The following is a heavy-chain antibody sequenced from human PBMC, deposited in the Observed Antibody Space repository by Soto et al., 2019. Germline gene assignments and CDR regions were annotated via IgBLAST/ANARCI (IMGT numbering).Heavy chain of an antibody. V-gene: IGHV3-23*01. CDR3: AKAPVFFIAVAEKAYYFDY. CDR1: GFTFSSYA. D-gene: IGHD6-19*01. CDR2: ISGSGGST. J-gene: IGHJ4*02. Sequence: PGGSLRLSCAASGFTFSSYAMSWVRQAPGKGLEWVSAISGSGGSTYYADSVKGRFTISRDNSKNTLYLQMNSLRAEDTAVYYCAKAPVFFIAVAEKAYYFDYWGQGTLVTVSS.